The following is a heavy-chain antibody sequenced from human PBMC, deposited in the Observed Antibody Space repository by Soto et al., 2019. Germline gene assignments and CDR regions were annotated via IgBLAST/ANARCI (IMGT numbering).Heavy chain of an antibody. J-gene: IGHJ6*02. CDR1: GFTFSSYG. CDR2: IWYDGSNK. Sequence: QVQLVESGGGVVQPGRSLRLSCAASGFTFSSYGMHWVRQAPGKGLQWVAVIWYDGSNKDYGDSVKGRFTISRDNSKNTVSLQMNSLTGEDTAVYYCARDVRGLDIWGLGTTVTVSS. CDR3: ARDVRGLDI. D-gene: IGHD6-6*01. V-gene: IGHV3-33*01.